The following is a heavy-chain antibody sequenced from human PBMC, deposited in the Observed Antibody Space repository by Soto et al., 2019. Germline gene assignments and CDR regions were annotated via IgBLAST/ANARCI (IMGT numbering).Heavy chain of an antibody. D-gene: IGHD3-9*01. J-gene: IGHJ6*02. V-gene: IGHV4-34*01. CDR1: GGSFPGSY. CDR2: INHSGST. CDR3: ARVRALVSLAGYYYYGMDV. Sequence: SETLSLTCAVYGGSFPGSYWTWIRQPPGTGLEWIGEINHSGSTNYNPSLKSRVTISVDTSKNQFSLKLTSVTAADTAVYYCARVRALVSLAGYYYYGMDVWGQGPSVT.